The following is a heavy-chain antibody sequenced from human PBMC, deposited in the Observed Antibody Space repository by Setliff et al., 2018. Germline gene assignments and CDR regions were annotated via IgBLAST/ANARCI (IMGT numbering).Heavy chain of an antibody. CDR3: ARTCSGSGCYAGLES. CDR2: ISYDGSRK. V-gene: IGHV3-30*03. Sequence: GGSLRLSCAGPGFSFSSYGLHWVRQTPGKGLEWVAVISYDGSRKFHADSVKGRFTISRDNSKKTLYLQMNSLRAEDTAVYYCARTCSGSGCYAGLESWGQGTPVTVSS. D-gene: IGHD2-15*01. J-gene: IGHJ4*02. CDR1: GFSFSSYG.